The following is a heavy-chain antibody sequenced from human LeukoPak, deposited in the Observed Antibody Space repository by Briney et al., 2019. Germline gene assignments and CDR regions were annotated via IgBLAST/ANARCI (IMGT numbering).Heavy chain of an antibody. CDR1: GFTFSNYN. Sequence: GGSLRLSCAASGFTFSNYNMNWVRQAPGKGLEWVSSISSRSSFIYYADSVKGRFTISRDNAKNSLSLQMNSLRAEDTAVYYCARYRHLGYWGQGTLVTVSS. CDR2: ISSRSSFI. V-gene: IGHV3-21*01. CDR3: ARYRHLGY. J-gene: IGHJ4*02.